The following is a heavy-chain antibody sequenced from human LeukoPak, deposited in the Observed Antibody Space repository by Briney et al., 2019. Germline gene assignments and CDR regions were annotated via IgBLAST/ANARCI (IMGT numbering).Heavy chain of an antibody. CDR3: ARHVTLSIAGHFDY. Sequence: SETLSLTRTVSGGSLSSIIHYWGWLRQPPGKGLEWIGSIYYSGSTYYNPSLKSRVTISVDTSKNQFSLKLSSVTAADTAVYYYARHVTLSIAGHFDYWGQGTLVTVSS. J-gene: IGHJ4*02. CDR1: GGSLSSIIHY. V-gene: IGHV4-39*01. D-gene: IGHD6-6*01. CDR2: IYYSGST.